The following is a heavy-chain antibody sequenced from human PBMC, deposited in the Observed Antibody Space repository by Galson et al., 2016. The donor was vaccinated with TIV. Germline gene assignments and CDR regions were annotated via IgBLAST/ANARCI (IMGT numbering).Heavy chain of an antibody. V-gene: IGHV3-33*01. CDR2: IWYDESIK. D-gene: IGHD2/OR15-2a*01. CDR3: ARIIVSYGMDV. Sequence: SLRLSCAASGYTFSSYGMHWVRQAPGKGLEWVAVIWYDESIKYNEDSVKGRFTISRDKSKNTLYLAMSSLRAEDTAVYYCARIIVSYGMDVWGQGTTVTVSS. CDR1: GYTFSSYG. J-gene: IGHJ6*02.